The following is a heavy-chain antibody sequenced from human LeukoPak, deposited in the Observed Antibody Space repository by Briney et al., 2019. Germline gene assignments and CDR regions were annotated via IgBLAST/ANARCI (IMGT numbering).Heavy chain of an antibody. CDR3: ARNFSSGWFDY. J-gene: IGHJ4*02. CDR1: GGSISSSNYY. Sequence: PSETLSLTCTVSGGSISSSNYYWGWIRQPPGKWLEWIGSIYYSGSTSYNPSLKSRVTISVDTSKNQFSLKLSSVTAADTAVYYCARNFSSGWFDYWGQGTLVTVSS. CDR2: IYYSGST. V-gene: IGHV4-39*07. D-gene: IGHD6-19*01.